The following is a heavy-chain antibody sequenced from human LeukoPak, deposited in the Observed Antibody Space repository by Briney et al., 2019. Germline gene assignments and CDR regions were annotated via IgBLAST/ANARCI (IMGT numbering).Heavy chain of an antibody. J-gene: IGHJ6*04. V-gene: IGHV3-48*03. CDR3: TKETPQMDV. Sequence: GGSLRLSCAASGFTFSSYEMNWVRQAPGQGLEWVAYISSTGNTVHYAGSVKGRLTTSRDNAKNSLYLQMNRLRAEDTAVYYCTKETPQMDVWGKGTTVTVSS. CDR2: ISSTGNTV. CDR1: GFTFSSYE. D-gene: IGHD2-15*01.